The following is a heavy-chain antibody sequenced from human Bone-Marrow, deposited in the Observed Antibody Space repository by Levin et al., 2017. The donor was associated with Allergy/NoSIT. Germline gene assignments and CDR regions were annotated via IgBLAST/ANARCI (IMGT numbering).Heavy chain of an antibody. V-gene: IGHV3-21*06. J-gene: IGHJ6*02. CDR3: ARDRMRDYHGMDV. D-gene: IGHD2-15*01. CDR2: ISSWSDHK. CDR1: GFTFSSYS. Sequence: GGSLRLSCEASGFTFSSYSINWVRQAPGKGLEWVAFISSWSDHKYYADSVRGRFTVSRDNSKNIFFLQMNGLRADDTAVYYCARDRMRDYHGMDVWGQGTTVTVSS.